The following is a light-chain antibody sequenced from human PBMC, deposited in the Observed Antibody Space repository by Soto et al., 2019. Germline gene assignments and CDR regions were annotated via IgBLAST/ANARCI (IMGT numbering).Light chain of an antibody. CDR2: SGN. V-gene: IGLV1-44*01. J-gene: IGLJ2*01. CDR3: AAWDDSLNGVV. CDR1: SSNVGSYT. Sequence: QSVLTQPPSASGTPGQRVTISCSGSSSNVGSYTVYWYQQLPGTAPKVLIYSGNRRPSGVPARFSGSKFGTSASLAISGLQSEDEADYYCAAWDDSLNGVVFGGGTKVTVL.